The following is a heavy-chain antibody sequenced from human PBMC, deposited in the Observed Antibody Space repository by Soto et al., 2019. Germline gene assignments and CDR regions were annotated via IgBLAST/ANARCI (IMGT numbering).Heavy chain of an antibody. Sequence: SLNLYCKTSGGTFSIYPISWVRKDTGKVLEWMGGIIPIFGTANYAQKFQGRVTITADESTSTAYMELSSLRSEDTAVYYCARVRISPGWVRNPHYYYGMDVCGQGPTVT. CDR3: ARVRISPGWVRNPHYYYGMDV. J-gene: IGHJ6*02. CDR2: IIPIFGTA. V-gene: IGHV1-69*13. CDR1: GGTFSIYP. D-gene: IGHD6-19*01.